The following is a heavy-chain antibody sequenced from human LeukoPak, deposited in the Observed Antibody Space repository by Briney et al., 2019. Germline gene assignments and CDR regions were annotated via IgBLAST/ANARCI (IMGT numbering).Heavy chain of an antibody. CDR3: ARDGTSSSRPGDNWFDP. CDR2: ISSSGSTI. Sequence: GGSLRLSCAAPGFTFSDYYMSWIRQAPGKGLEWVSYISSSGSTIYYADSVKGRFTISRDYAKNSLYLQMNSLRAEDTAVYYCARDGTSSSRPGDNWFDPWGQGTLVTVSS. D-gene: IGHD6-6*01. V-gene: IGHV3-11*01. CDR1: GFTFSDYY. J-gene: IGHJ5*02.